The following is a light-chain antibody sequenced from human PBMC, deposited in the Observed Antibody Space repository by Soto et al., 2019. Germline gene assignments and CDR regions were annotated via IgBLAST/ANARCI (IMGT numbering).Light chain of an antibody. CDR2: GAS. CDR3: QHYRSSPLT. CDR1: QSVDSGD. Sequence: VLTQSPGTLSLSPGERATLFCRAGQSVDSGDLAWYQQKPGQAPRLLIYGASSRATGIPDRFSGGGSGTDFTFTISSLEPEDVAVYYCQHYRSSPLTFGGGTKVEIK. V-gene: IGKV3-20*01. J-gene: IGKJ4*01.